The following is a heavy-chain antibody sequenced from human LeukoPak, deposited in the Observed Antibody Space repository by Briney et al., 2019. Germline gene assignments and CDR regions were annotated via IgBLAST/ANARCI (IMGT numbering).Heavy chain of an antibody. CDR3: ARDKVIRDGYNANWFDP. CDR2: ISAYNGNT. J-gene: IGHJ5*02. CDR1: GYTFTSYG. V-gene: IGHV1-18*01. Sequence: ASVKVSCKASGYTFTSYGISWVRQAPGQGLEWMGWISAYNGNTNYAQKLQGRFTMTKDTSQSTAYMELRSLRSDDTAVYYCARDKVIRDGYNANWFDPWGQGTLVTVSS. D-gene: IGHD5-24*01.